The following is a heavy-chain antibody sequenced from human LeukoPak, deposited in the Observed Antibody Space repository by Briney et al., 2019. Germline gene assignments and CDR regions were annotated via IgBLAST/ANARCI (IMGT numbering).Heavy chain of an antibody. CDR1: GGSFSSSH. V-gene: IGHV4-59*01. Sequence: SETLSLTCTVSGGSFSSSHWSWIRQPPGKGLEWIGYISYTGSANYNPSLKSRVSISVDTTKSHFSLRLSSVTAADTAVYYCTRGRWLQYYFDYWGQGTLVTVSS. CDR2: ISYTGSA. CDR3: TRGRWLQYYFDY. J-gene: IGHJ4*02. D-gene: IGHD5-24*01.